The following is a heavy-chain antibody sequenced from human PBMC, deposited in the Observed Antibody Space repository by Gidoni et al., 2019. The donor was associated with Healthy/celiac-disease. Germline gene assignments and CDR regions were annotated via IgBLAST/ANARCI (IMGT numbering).Heavy chain of an antibody. CDR2: ISGSGGST. V-gene: IGHV3-23*01. D-gene: IGHD6-19*01. Sequence: EVQLLESGGGLVQPGGSLRLSCAASGFTLSSYAMSWVRQAPGKGLEWVSAISGSGGSTYYADSVKGRFTISRDNSKNTLYLQMNSLRAEDTAVYYCAKGGAGYSSGWADYWGQGTLVTVSS. CDR1: GFTLSSYA. J-gene: IGHJ4*02. CDR3: AKGGAGYSSGWADY.